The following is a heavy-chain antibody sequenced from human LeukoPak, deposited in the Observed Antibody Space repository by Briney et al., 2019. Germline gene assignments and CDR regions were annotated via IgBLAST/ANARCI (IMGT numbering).Heavy chain of an antibody. Sequence: GASLRLSCAASGFTFSSYAMSWVRQAPGKGLEWVSLISGSGGSRYFADSLKGRFTISRDNSKNTLYLQMNSLRAEDTAVYYCAKSWIPDRLSPLVWGQGTLVTVSS. CDR1: GFTFSSYA. D-gene: IGHD3-9*01. J-gene: IGHJ4*02. V-gene: IGHV3-23*01. CDR3: AKSWIPDRLSPLV. CDR2: ISGSGGSR.